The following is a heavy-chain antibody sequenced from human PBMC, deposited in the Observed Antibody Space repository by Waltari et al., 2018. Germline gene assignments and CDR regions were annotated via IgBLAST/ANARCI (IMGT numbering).Heavy chain of an antibody. CDR2: SNKDGSGT. D-gene: IGHD6-19*01. Sequence: EVQLVESGGGLVQPGGSLRLYCAASGFTFSSYWIYWVRQAPGKGLVWVSRSNKDGSGTSYADPVKGRFTISRDNAKNTLYLQMNSLRAEDTAVYYCARAISSGWWFDYWGQETLVTVSS. J-gene: IGHJ4*02. CDR1: GFTFSSYW. CDR3: ARAISSGWWFDY. V-gene: IGHV3-74*01.